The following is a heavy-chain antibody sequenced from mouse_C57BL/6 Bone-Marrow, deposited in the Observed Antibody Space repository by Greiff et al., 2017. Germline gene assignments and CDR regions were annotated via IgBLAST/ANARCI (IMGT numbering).Heavy chain of an antibody. J-gene: IGHJ2*01. V-gene: IGHV1-64*01. CDR1: GYTFTSYW. D-gene: IGHD2-3*01. CDR2: IHPNSGST. Sequence: QVQLKQPGAELVKPGASVKLSCKASGYTFTSYWMHWVKQRPGQGLEWIGMIHPNSGSTNYNEKFKSKATLTVDKSSSTAYMQLSSLTSEDSAVYYCAREGLDGYYDYWGQGTTLTVSS. CDR3: AREGLDGYYDY.